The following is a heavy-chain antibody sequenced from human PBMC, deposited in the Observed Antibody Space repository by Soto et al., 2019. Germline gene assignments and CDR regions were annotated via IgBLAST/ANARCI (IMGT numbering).Heavy chain of an antibody. CDR1: GFIFSTYG. Sequence: VQLVESGGGVVQPGGSLRLSCAASGFIFSTYGMHWVRQVPGKGLEWVAHISYDGSNEHYADSVKGRFTVSRDNAKNTLSLQLTSLRSEDTAVYYWTKEYIVGTTWGYFESWGQGTLVTVSS. D-gene: IGHD1-26*01. CDR2: ISYDGSNE. CDR3: TKEYIVGTTWGYFES. J-gene: IGHJ4*02. V-gene: IGHV3-30*18.